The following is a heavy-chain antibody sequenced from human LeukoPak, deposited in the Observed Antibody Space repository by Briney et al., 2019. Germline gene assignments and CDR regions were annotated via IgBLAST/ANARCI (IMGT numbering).Heavy chain of an antibody. CDR1: GFTFRTYA. V-gene: IGHV3-23*01. CDR2: ISGSGNGT. CDR3: AKRTMSAFDS. J-gene: IGHJ4*02. Sequence: GSLRLSCTASGFTFRTYAMNWVRQAPGKGLEWLSGISGSGNGTYYADSVKGRFIISRDNSKNMVYLQMNSLTVEDTATYYCAKRTMSAFDSWGQGTLLIVSS.